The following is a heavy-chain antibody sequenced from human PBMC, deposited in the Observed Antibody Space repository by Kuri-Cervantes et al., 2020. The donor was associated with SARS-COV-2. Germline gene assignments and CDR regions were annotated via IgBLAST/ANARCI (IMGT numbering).Heavy chain of an antibody. Sequence: SETLSLTCTVSGASMRSGNHYWSWIRQSAGKGLECVGYMFTSGVTNYNPSLKSRVTISVDTSKNQFSLKLSSVTAADTAVYYCAGTIMVQAFDIWGQGTMVTVSS. V-gene: IGHV4-61*09. CDR2: MFTSGVT. D-gene: IGHD4/OR15-4a*01. J-gene: IGHJ3*02. CDR3: AGTIMVQAFDI. CDR1: GASMRSGNHY.